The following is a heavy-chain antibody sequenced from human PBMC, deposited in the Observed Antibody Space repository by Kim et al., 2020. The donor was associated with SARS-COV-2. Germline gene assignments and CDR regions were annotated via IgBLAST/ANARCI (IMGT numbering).Heavy chain of an antibody. CDR3: ARASDGAGVQKD. Sequence: SETLSLTCAVYGGSFSGYYWSWIRQPPGKGLEWIGEINHSGSTNYNPSLKSRVTISVDTSKNQFSLKLSSVTAADTAVYYCARASDGAGVQKDWGQGTLVTVSS. CDR2: INHSGST. V-gene: IGHV4-34*01. CDR1: GGSFSGYY. D-gene: IGHD1-26*01. J-gene: IGHJ4*02.